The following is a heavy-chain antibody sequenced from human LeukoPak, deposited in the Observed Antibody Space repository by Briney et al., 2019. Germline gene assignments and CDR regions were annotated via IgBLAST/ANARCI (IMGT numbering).Heavy chain of an antibody. Sequence: GGSLRLSCAASGFTVTSNHMNWVRQAPGKGLEWVSIIYTGGTTHYADSLKGRITISRDDSMNTLYLQMNSLRAEDTAVYYCTKGTIWLPFDYWGQGTLVTVSS. CDR3: TKGTIWLPFDY. CDR2: IYTGGTT. D-gene: IGHD5-18*01. V-gene: IGHV3-66*01. CDR1: GFTVTSNH. J-gene: IGHJ4*02.